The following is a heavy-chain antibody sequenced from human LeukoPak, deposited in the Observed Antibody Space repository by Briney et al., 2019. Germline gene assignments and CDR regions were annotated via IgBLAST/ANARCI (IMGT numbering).Heavy chain of an antibody. CDR3: ATDLAGYDFWSGYFGMDV. V-gene: IGHV1-24*01. D-gene: IGHD3-3*01. CDR2: FDPEDGET. Sequence: ASVKVSCKASGYTFTTYPVNWVRQAPGKGLEWMGGFDPEDGETIYAQKFQGRVTMTEDTSTDTAYMELSSLRSEDTAVYYCATDLAGYDFWSGYFGMDVWGQGTTVTVSS. J-gene: IGHJ6*02. CDR1: GYTFTTYP.